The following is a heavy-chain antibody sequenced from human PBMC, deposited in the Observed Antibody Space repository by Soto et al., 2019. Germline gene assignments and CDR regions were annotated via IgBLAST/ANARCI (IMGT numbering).Heavy chain of an antibody. CDR1: GFTFSSYW. V-gene: IGHV3-7*01. CDR2: IKQDGSEK. Sequence: GGSLRLSCAASGFTFSSYWMSWVRQAPGKGLEWVANIKQDGSEKYYVDSVKGRFTISRDNAKNSLYLQMNSLRAEDTAVYYCARDPYYYGSGRPYYFDYWGQGTLVTVSS. D-gene: IGHD3-10*01. J-gene: IGHJ4*02. CDR3: ARDPYYYGSGRPYYFDY.